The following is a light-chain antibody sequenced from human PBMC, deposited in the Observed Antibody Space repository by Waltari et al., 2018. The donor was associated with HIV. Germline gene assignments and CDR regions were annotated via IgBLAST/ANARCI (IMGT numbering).Light chain of an antibody. V-gene: IGKV3-11*01. CDR3: QQRSNWPPYT. CDR1: QSVSSY. J-gene: IGKJ2*01. Sequence: ENVLTQSPATLSLSPGERATLSCRASQSVSSYLAWYQQKPGQAPRLLIYDTSNRATGIPARFSGSGSGTDFTLTISSLEPGDFAVYYCQQRSNWPPYTFGQGTKLEIK. CDR2: DTS.